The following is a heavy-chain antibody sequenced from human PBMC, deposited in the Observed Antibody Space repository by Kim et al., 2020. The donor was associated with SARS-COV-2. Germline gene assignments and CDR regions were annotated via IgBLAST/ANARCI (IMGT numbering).Heavy chain of an antibody. Sequence: GGSLRLSCTASGFTFGDYAMSWFRQAPGKGLEWVGFIRSKAYGGTTEYAASVKGRFTISRDDSKSIAYLQMNSLKTEDTAVYYCTRAKIWFGELYWFDPWGQRTLVTVSA. D-gene: IGHD3-10*01. J-gene: IGHJ5*02. CDR3: TRAKIWFGELYWFDP. CDR1: GFTFGDYA. V-gene: IGHV3-49*03. CDR2: IRSKAYGGTT.